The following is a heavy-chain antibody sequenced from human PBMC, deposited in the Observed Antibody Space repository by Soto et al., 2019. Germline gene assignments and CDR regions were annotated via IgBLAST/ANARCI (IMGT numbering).Heavy chain of an antibody. CDR2: INHSGIT. CDR3: ARVRVGATKAFDI. D-gene: IGHD1-26*01. Sequence: SETLSLTCAVYGGSFSGSYWSWIRQPPGKGLEWVGEINHSGITNYRPSIKWRVTISVDTSKNEFTRKRNPVTAEDTAVYYCARVRVGATKAFDIWGQGTMVTVSS. V-gene: IGHV4-34*01. J-gene: IGHJ3*02. CDR1: GGSFSGSY.